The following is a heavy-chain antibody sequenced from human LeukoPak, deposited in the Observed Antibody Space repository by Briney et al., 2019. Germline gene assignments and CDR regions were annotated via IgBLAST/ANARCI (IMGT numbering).Heavy chain of an antibody. CDR3: ARGRSYCSGGSCYSYFDY. D-gene: IGHD2-15*01. Sequence: GRSLRLSCAASGFTFSSYGMHWVRQAPGKGLEWVAVISYDGSNKYYADSVKGRFTISRDNSKNTLYLQMNSLRAEDTAVYYCARGRSYCSGGSCYSYFDYWGQGTLVTVSS. J-gene: IGHJ4*02. CDR1: GFTFSSYG. V-gene: IGHV3-30*03. CDR2: ISYDGSNK.